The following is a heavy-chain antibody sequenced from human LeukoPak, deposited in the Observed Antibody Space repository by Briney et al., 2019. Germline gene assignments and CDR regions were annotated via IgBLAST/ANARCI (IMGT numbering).Heavy chain of an antibody. CDR1: GYSISSGYY. CDR2: TSTSGST. Sequence: PSETLSLTCAVSGYSISSGYYWGWIRQPAGKGLEWIGRTSTSGSTNYNPSLKSRDTISVDTSKNQFSLKLSSLTAADTAVYYCASRRGRYDYWGQGTLVTVSS. V-gene: IGHV4-38-2*01. J-gene: IGHJ4*02. CDR3: ASRRGRYDY. D-gene: IGHD5-24*01.